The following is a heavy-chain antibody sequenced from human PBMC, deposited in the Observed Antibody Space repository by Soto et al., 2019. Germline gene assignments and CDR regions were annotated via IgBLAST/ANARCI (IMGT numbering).Heavy chain of an antibody. Sequence: QVQLQESGPGLVKPSETLSLTCTVSGGSISSYYWSWIRQPPGKGLEWIGYIYYSGSTNYNPSLKRRITISVDTSKNQFSLKLSSVTAADTAVYYCARAFGRVLWFDPWRHGTLVTVSS. D-gene: IGHD3-10*01. CDR2: IYYSGST. V-gene: IGHV4-59*01. J-gene: IGHJ5*02. CDR1: GGSISSYY. CDR3: ARAFGRVLWFDP.